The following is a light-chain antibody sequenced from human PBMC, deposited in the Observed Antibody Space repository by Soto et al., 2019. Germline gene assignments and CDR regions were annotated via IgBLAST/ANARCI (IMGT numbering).Light chain of an antibody. CDR3: EQSYSTPPT. J-gene: IGKJ2*01. CDR2: TAS. CDR1: QSISTY. Sequence: DLQMTQSPSSLSASVGDRVTITCRASQSISTYLNWYQQKRGEAPNLLIYTASTLQSGVPSRFSGSGSGTDFTLTISSLRPEDFATYYCEQSYSTPPTFGRGTKLETK. V-gene: IGKV1-39*01.